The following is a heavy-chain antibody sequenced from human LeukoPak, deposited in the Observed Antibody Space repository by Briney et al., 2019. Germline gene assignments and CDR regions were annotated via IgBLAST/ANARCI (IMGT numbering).Heavy chain of an antibody. V-gene: IGHV4-39*02. CDR1: GGSLTNINYY. CDR3: ARFLRWVHYFDY. CDR2: IYYSGST. Sequence: SETLSLTCSVSGGSLTNINYYWGWIRQPPGKGLEWIGSIYYSGSTHYNPSLKSRITISVDTSHNHFSLKLSSVTAADTAVYYCARFLRWVHYFDYWGQGTLVTVSS. J-gene: IGHJ4*02. D-gene: IGHD4-23*01.